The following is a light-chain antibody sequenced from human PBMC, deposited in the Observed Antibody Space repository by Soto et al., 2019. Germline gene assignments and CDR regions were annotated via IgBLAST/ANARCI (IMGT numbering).Light chain of an antibody. J-gene: IGLJ1*01. CDR2: GNN. V-gene: IGLV1-44*01. Sequence: QSALTQAPSVSGTPGQRVTITCSGSSSNIGRNSVNWYQHLPGTAPKLLTHGNNHRPSGVPDRFSGSKSDTSASLAISGLQPEDEADYCCAAWDDSLNEYVFGDGTKVTVL. CDR1: SSNIGRNS. CDR3: AAWDDSLNEYV.